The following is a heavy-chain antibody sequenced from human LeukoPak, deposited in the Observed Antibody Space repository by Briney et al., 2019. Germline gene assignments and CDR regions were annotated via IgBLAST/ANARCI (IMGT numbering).Heavy chain of an antibody. D-gene: IGHD6-19*01. CDR2: IYATGST. J-gene: IGHJ5*02. V-gene: IGHV4-4*07. Sequence: PSETLSLTCTVSGGSISSYYWSWIRQPAGKGLEWIGRIYATGSTNYNPSLKSRVTMSVDTSKNQFSQKLSSVTAADTAVYYGARGMGSGWYSNWFDPWGQGTLVTVSS. CDR1: GGSISSYY. CDR3: ARGMGSGWYSNWFDP.